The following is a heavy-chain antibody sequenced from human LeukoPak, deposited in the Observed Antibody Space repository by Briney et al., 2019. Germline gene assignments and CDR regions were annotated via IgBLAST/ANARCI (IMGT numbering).Heavy chain of an antibody. CDR1: EGTFSSYA. Sequence: GASVKVSCKASEGTFSSYAISWVRQAPGQGLEWMGGIIPIFGTANYAQKFQGRVTITADESTSTAYMELSSLRSEDTAVYYCAREPTRGGGNDAFDIWGQGTMVAVSS. D-gene: IGHD5-12*01. V-gene: IGHV1-69*01. CDR2: IIPIFGTA. J-gene: IGHJ3*02. CDR3: AREPTRGGGNDAFDI.